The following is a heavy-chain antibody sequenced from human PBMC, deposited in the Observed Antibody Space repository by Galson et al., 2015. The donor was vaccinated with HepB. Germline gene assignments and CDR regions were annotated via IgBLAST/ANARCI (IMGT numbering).Heavy chain of an antibody. V-gene: IGHV3-21*01. CDR1: GFTFSSYS. D-gene: IGHD3-16*01. J-gene: IGHJ4*02. CDR2: ISRSSSYI. CDR3: ARGAVMAPYDFDY. Sequence: SLRLSCAASGFTFSSYSMNWVRLAPGKGLEWVSGISRSSSYIYYADSMKGRFTISRDNAKNSLYLQMNSLRAEDTAVYYCARGAVMAPYDFDYWGQGTPVTVSS.